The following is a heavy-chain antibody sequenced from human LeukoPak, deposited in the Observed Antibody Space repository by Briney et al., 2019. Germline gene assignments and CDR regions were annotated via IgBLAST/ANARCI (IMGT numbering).Heavy chain of an antibody. Sequence: GGSLRVSCAASGFTFSSYAMSWVRQAPGKGLEWVSGISGSGGSTYYADSVKGRFTISRDNSKNTLYLQMNSLRAEDTAVYYCANDRNYDTLTGYPLFDYGGQGTLVTVSS. CDR2: ISGSGGST. J-gene: IGHJ4*02. D-gene: IGHD3-9*01. V-gene: IGHV3-23*01. CDR1: GFTFSSYA. CDR3: ANDRNYDTLTGYPLFDY.